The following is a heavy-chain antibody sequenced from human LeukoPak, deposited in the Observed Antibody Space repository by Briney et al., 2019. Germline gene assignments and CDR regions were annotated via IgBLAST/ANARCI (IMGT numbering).Heavy chain of an antibody. CDR2: IKQDGSEK. V-gene: IGHV3-7*03. Sequence: PGGSLRLSCAASGFTFSSYWMSWVRQAPGKGLEWVANIKQDGSEKYYADSVKGRFTISRDNSKKLYLQMSSLRAEDTAVYYCAKIWSSGYFDYWGQGTLVTVSS. D-gene: IGHD3-16*01. CDR1: GFTFSSYW. J-gene: IGHJ4*02. CDR3: AKIWSSGYFDY.